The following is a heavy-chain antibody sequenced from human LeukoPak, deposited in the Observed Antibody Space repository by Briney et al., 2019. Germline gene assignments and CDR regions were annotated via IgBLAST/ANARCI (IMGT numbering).Heavy chain of an antibody. CDR3: ARSSDYCSSTSCYLYYYMDV. D-gene: IGHD2-2*01. CDR2: IYYSGST. V-gene: IGHV4-59*01. J-gene: IGHJ6*03. Sequence: SETLSLTCTVSGGSISSYYWSWIRQPPGKGLEGIGYIYYSGSTNYNPSLKSRVTISVDTSKSQFSLKLSSVTAADTAVYYCARSSDYCSSTSCYLYYYMDVWGKGTTVTISS. CDR1: GGSISSYY.